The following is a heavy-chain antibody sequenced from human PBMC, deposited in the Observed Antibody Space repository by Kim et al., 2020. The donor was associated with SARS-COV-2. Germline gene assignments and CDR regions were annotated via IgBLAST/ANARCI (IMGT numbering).Heavy chain of an antibody. CDR3: AREDYYDSGSDYKKGYGLDV. CDR1: GYSFSDYY. D-gene: IGHD3-10*01. J-gene: IGHJ6*02. Sequence: GESLKISCKGSGYSFSDYYIAWVRQAPGKGLEWMGIMHPGVSDPTYSPSFQGQVTISADKSTDTAYLQWSSLKASDTAIYFCAREDYYDSGSDYKKGYGLDVWGQGTTVTVSS. V-gene: IGHV5-51*01. CDR2: MHPGVSDP.